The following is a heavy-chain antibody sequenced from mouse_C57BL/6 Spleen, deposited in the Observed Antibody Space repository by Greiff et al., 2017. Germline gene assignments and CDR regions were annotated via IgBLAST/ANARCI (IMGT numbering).Heavy chain of an antibody. V-gene: IGHV1-81*01. CDR2: IYPRSGNT. D-gene: IGHD1-1*01. CDR1: GYTFTSYG. J-gene: IGHJ1*03. CDR3: ARGGYYGSRGYFDV. Sequence: QVQLQQSGAELARPGASVKLSCKASGYTFTSYGISWVKQRTGQGLEWIGEIYPRSGNTYYNEKFKGKATLTADKSSSTAYMELRSLTSEDSAVYFCARGGYYGSRGYFDVWGTGTTVTVSS.